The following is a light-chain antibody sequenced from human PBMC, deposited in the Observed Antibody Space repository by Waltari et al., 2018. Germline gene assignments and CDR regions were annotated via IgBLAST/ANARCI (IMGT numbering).Light chain of an antibody. J-gene: IGKJ2*01. Sequence: EIVMTQSPASLSVSPGARATLSCRASQSVGNSLAWYQLRPGQAPRLLIYGASTRATGIPARFSGSGSGTEFTLTITSLQSEDFAIYYCQQYNTWPPMYTFGQGTKLEIK. V-gene: IGKV3-15*01. CDR3: QQYNTWPPMYT. CDR1: QSVGNS. CDR2: GAS.